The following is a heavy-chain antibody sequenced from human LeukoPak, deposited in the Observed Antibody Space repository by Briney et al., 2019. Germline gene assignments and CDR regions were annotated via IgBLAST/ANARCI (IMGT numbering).Heavy chain of an antibody. Sequence: PSETLSLTSTVSGGSISSYYWSWIRQPPGKGLEWIGEINHSGSTNYNPSLKSRVTISVDTSKNQFSLKLSSVTAEDTAVYYCARDGDYDFWSGYPYYYYYYMDVWGKGTTVTVSS. V-gene: IGHV4-34*01. CDR2: INHSGST. CDR1: GGSISSYY. J-gene: IGHJ6*03. CDR3: ARDGDYDFWSGYPYYYYYYMDV. D-gene: IGHD3-3*01.